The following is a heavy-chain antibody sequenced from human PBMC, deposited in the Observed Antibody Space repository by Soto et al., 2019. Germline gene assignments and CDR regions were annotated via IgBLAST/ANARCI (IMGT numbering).Heavy chain of an antibody. CDR2: ITPNSGAT. D-gene: IGHD3-16*01. Sequence: QVQLVQSGAEVKKPGASVRVFCEASGYIFTGYYLHWVRQAPGQGLEWMGRITPNSGATTYAQKFQGRVTMTRDTSINTAYMQLNSLRSDDTAVYYCAKWGHGADAFDVWGQGTKVTVSS. CDR1: GYIFTGYY. J-gene: IGHJ3*01. CDR3: AKWGHGADAFDV. V-gene: IGHV1-2*02.